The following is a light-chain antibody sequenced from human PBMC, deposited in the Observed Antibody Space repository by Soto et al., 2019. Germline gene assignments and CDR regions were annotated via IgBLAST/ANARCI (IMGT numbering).Light chain of an antibody. J-gene: IGKJ1*01. V-gene: IGKV1-39*01. CDR3: QQSHWNLWT. CDR1: QSTTFD. Sequence: DIQMTQSPSSLSASVGDRVSITCRTSQSTTFDLNWYQQKPRQAPKLLIYAASSLQSGVPSRFSGSGSGTQFTLTISSLQPEDFATYYCQQSHWNLWTFGQGTKV. CDR2: AAS.